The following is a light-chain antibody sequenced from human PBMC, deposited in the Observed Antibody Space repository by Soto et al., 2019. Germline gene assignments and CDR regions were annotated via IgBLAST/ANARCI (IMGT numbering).Light chain of an antibody. V-gene: IGLV2-23*01. Sequence: QSALTQPASVSGSPGQSITIACTGSSSDVGRYNLVSWYQQHPGKAPKLIIYEDIERPSGVSNRCSGSKSGNTASLTISGLRIEDEADYYCCSYAGGTSVVFGGGTKLTVL. CDR2: EDI. CDR3: CSYAGGTSVV. J-gene: IGLJ2*01. CDR1: SSDVGRYNL.